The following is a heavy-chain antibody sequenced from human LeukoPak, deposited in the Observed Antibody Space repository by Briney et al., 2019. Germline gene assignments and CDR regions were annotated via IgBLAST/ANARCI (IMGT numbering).Heavy chain of an antibody. J-gene: IGHJ3*02. CDR1: GFTFSSHA. CDR2: ISYDGSNK. CDR3: ARDGPEVLRFLEWFTGTFDI. D-gene: IGHD3-3*01. V-gene: IGHV3-30*04. Sequence: PGRSLRLSCAASGFTFSSHAMHWVRQAPGKGLEWVAVISYDGSNKYYADSVKGRFTIPRDNSKNTLYLQMNSLRAEDAAVYYCARDGPEVLRFLEWFTGTFDIWGQGTMVTVSS.